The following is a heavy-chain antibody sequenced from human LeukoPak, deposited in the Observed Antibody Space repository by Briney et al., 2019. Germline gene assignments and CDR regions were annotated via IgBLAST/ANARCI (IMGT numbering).Heavy chain of an antibody. V-gene: IGHV3-23*01. J-gene: IGHJ4*02. CDR2: ISGSGDST. CDR3: AKRPGGLIDY. Sequence: GALRLSCAASGFTFSSYSMNWVRQAPGKGLEWVSAISGSGDSTYYADSVKGRFTISRDNSKNTLYLQMNSLRAEDTAVYYCAKRPGGLIDYWGQGTLVTVSS. CDR1: GFTFSSYS.